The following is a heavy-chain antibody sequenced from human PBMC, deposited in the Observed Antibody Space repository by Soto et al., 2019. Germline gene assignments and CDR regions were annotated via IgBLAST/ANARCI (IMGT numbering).Heavy chain of an antibody. CDR2: IIPIFGTA. J-gene: IGHJ4*02. V-gene: IGHV1-69*01. D-gene: IGHD1-26*01. CDR1: GGTFSSYS. CDR3: ARDGGRHSGGIDY. Sequence: QVQLVQSGAEVKKPGSSVKVSCKASGGTFSSYSINWVRQAPGPGLEWMGEIIPIFGTANYAKKFQGRVTITADESTSTAYMELSSLRSEDTAVYYCARDGGRHSGGIDYWGQGTLVTVSS.